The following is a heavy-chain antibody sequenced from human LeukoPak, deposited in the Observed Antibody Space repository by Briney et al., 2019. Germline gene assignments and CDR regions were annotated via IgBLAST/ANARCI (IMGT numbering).Heavy chain of an antibody. CDR2: IRSRRDNYAT. Sequence: GGSLRLSCAASGFTFGGSAMHWVRQASGKGLEWVGHIRSRRDNYATAYGVSVQGRFTISRDDSNNMAYLQMNSLTADDTAVYYCSRQTVSCHDFWGQGTLVTVSS. CDR3: SRQTVSCHDF. CDR1: GFTFGGSA. J-gene: IGHJ4*02. V-gene: IGHV3-73*01. D-gene: IGHD2-2*01.